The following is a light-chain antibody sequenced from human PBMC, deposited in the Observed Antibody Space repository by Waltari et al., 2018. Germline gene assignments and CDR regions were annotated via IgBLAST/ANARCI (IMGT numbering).Light chain of an antibody. Sequence: IVLTQSPATLSVSPGESAIISCRASQSVTSNLAWYQQKPGQAPRLLIYDASTRATSIPARFRGSGSGTECTLTISSLQSEDSATYYCQQYNRWPPITFGQGTRLEIK. CDR3: QQYNRWPPIT. CDR1: QSVTSN. J-gene: IGKJ5*01. CDR2: DAS. V-gene: IGKV3-15*01.